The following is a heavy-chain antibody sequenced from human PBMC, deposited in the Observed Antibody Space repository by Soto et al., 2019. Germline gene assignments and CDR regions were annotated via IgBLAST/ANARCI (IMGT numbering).Heavy chain of an antibody. CDR3: ARNSRPDFWSGPSGNAFDI. CDR1: GYSISSSNW. CDR2: IYYSGST. D-gene: IGHD3-3*01. V-gene: IGHV4-28*01. J-gene: IGHJ3*02. Sequence: QVQLQESGPGLVKPSDTLSLTCAVSGYSISSSNWWGWIRQPPGKGLEWIGYIYYSGSTYYNPSLKSRVTMSVDTSKNQFSLKLSSVTAVDTAVYYCARNSRPDFWSGPSGNAFDIWGQGTMVTVSS.